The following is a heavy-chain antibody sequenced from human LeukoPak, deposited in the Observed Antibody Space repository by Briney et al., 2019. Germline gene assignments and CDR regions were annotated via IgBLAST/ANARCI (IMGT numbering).Heavy chain of an antibody. J-gene: IGHJ4*02. D-gene: IGHD4/OR15-4a*01. Sequence: GGSLRLSCAASGFTFSTYSMNWVRQAPGKGLEWVSTISGSGGSTYSAASVTGRFTISRDNSKNTLYLQMSSLRVEDTAVYYCAREVPSLDYWGQGTLVTVSS. V-gene: IGHV3-23*01. CDR2: ISGSGGST. CDR3: AREVPSLDY. CDR1: GFTFSTYS.